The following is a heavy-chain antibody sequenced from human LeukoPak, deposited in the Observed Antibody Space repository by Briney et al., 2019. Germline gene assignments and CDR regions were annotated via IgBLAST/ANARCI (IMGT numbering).Heavy chain of an antibody. D-gene: IGHD4-17*01. J-gene: IGHJ4*02. Sequence: PGGSLRLSCAASGFTFSSYEMNWVRQAPGKGLEWVSYISSSGSTIYYADSVKGRFTISRDNAKNSLYLQMNSLRAEDTAVYYCARDDYGDYRRSDYFDYWGQGTLVTVSS. V-gene: IGHV3-48*03. CDR2: ISSSGSTI. CDR3: ARDDYGDYRRSDYFDY. CDR1: GFTFSSYE.